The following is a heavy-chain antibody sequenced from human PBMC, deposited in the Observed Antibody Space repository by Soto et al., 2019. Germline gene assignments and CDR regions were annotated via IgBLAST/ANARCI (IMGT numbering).Heavy chain of an antibody. D-gene: IGHD3-10*01. CDR3: ARASYYSNTSALRAWFDP. CDR2: ISGSGNSI. V-gene: IGHV3-23*01. CDR1: GFSFKNNA. Sequence: EMQLLESGGGLVQPGGSLRLSCTTSGFSFKNNAMSWVRQAPGKGLEWVSGISGSGNSIYDADSVKGRFTISRDNSKRTLYRQMSGLRAEDTATYYCARASYYSNTSALRAWFDPWGQGTLVIVSS. J-gene: IGHJ5*02.